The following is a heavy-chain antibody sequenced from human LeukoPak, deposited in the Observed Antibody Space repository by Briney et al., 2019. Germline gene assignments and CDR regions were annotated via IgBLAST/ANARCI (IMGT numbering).Heavy chain of an antibody. V-gene: IGHV4-4*08. Sequence: PSETLSLTCTVSGGSISGYFWSWIRQPPGKGLEWIGYIHASGSTNQSPSLKSRVTISVDTSKNQFSLKLSSVTAADTAVYYCARGEQSIDYWGQGTLVTVSS. J-gene: IGHJ4*02. D-gene: IGHD1-26*01. CDR2: IHASGST. CDR3: ARGEQSIDY. CDR1: GGSISGYF.